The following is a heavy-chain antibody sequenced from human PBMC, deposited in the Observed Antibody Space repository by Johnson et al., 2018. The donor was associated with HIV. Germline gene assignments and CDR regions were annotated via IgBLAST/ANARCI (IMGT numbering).Heavy chain of an antibody. CDR3: TTDYFVVGAFDI. Sequence: VQLVESGGGLVKPGGSLRLSCAASGFTFSNYAMSWVRQGPGKGLEWVSAIGASGGRTFYADSVKGRFTISRDNAKNTLYLQMNSLRAEDTAVYYCTTDYFVVGAFDIWGQGTMVTVSS. CDR2: IGASGGRT. CDR1: GFTFSNYA. J-gene: IGHJ3*02. V-gene: IGHV3-23*04. D-gene: IGHD2-21*01.